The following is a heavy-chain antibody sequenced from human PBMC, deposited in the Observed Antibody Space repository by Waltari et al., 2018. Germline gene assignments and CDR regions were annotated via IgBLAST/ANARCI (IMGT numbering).Heavy chain of an antibody. D-gene: IGHD4-17*01. J-gene: IGHJ2*01. Sequence: EVQLVESGGGLVQPGGSLRLSCAASGFTFSSYAMSWVRQAPGKGLEWVSAISGSGGSTYYADSVKGRFTISRDNSKNTLYLQMNSLRAEDTAVYYCARALHDYGGPPGFWYFDIWGRGTLVTVSS. CDR2: ISGSGGST. CDR3: ARALHDYGGPPGFWYFDI. CDR1: GFTFSSYA. V-gene: IGHV3-23*04.